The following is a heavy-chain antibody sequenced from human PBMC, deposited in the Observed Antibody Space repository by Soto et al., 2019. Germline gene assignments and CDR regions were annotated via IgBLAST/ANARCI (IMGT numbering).Heavy chain of an antibody. J-gene: IGHJ4*02. CDR2: IYYSGST. Sequence: ASETLSLTCTVSGGSISSYYWSWIRQPPGKGLEWIGYIYYSGSTNYNPSLKSRVTISVDTSKNQFSLKLSSVTAADTAVYYCARYGVYLGLLSYRSRGSLVPGSS. V-gene: IGHV4-59*08. CDR3: ARYGVYLGLLSY. D-gene: IGHD3-16*02. CDR1: GGSISSYY.